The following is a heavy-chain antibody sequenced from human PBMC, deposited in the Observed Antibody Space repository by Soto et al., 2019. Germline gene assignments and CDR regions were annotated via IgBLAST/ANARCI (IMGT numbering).Heavy chain of an antibody. CDR3: ARDAETGTFFGRYNWFDP. CDR1: GYTFTSYA. D-gene: IGHD1-7*01. J-gene: IGHJ5*02. CDR2: INAGNGNT. Sequence: GASVKVSCKASGYTFTSYAMHWVRQAPGQRLEWMGWINAGNGNTKYSQKFQGRVTITRDTSASTAYMELSSLRSEDTAVYYCARDAETGTFFGRYNWFDPWGQGTLVTVSS. V-gene: IGHV1-3*01.